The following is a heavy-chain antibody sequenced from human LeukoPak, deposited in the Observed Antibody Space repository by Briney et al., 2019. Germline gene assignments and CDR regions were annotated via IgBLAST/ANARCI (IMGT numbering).Heavy chain of an antibody. D-gene: IGHD6-19*01. CDR1: GGSISSSSYY. CDR2: INHSGST. Sequence: SETLSLTCTVSGGSISSSSYYWSWIRQPPGKGLEWIGEINHSGSTNYNPSLKSRVTISVDTSKNQFSLKLSSVTAADTAVYYCARVSGSGSGWYTYYYYYYGMDVWGQGTTVTVSS. CDR3: ARVSGSGSGWYTYYYYYYGMDV. J-gene: IGHJ6*02. V-gene: IGHV4-39*07.